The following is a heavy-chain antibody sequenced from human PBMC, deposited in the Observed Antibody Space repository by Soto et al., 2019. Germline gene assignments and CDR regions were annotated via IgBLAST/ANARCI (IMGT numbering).Heavy chain of an antibody. CDR3: ARDERIAVAGTDN. Sequence: EVQLLESGGGLVQPGGSLRLSCAASGFTFSNYAMTWVRQAAGKGLEWVSSISGPGGSTYYADSVQGRFTISRDNSKNTLFLQMNTLRDEDTALYYCARDERIAVAGTDNWGQGILVTVTS. CDR1: GFTFSNYA. J-gene: IGHJ4*02. V-gene: IGHV3-23*01. D-gene: IGHD6-19*01. CDR2: ISGPGGST.